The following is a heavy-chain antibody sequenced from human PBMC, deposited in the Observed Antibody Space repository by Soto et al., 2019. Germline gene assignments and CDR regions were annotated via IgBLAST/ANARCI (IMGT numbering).Heavy chain of an antibody. CDR3: ARIIAAADGRRYFDL. J-gene: IGHJ2*01. Sequence: QVQLGESGGGLFKPGGSLRLSCAASGFTFSDYYMSWIRQAPGKGRDWVSYSVSSSSYTNYADSVKGRFTISRDNAKNSLYLQMNSLRAADTAVYYCARIIAAADGRRYFDLWGRGTLVTVSS. CDR1: GFTFSDYY. V-gene: IGHV3-11*05. D-gene: IGHD6-13*01. CDR2: SVSSSSYT.